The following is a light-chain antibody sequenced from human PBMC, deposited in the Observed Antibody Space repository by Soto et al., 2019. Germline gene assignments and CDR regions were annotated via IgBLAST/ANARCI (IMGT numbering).Light chain of an antibody. Sequence: DIVMTQYPDSLAVSLGERATINCKSSQSVLYSSNNKNYLAWYQQKPGQPPKLLIYWASTRESGVPDRFSGSGSRTDFTLTISSLQAEDVAVYYCQQYYSTPGTFGQGTKV. CDR1: QSVLYSSNNKNY. J-gene: IGKJ1*01. CDR2: WAS. V-gene: IGKV4-1*01. CDR3: QQYYSTPGT.